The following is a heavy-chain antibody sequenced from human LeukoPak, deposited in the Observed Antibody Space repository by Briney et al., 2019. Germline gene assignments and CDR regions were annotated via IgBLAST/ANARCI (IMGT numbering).Heavy chain of an antibody. V-gene: IGHV1-2*06. J-gene: IGHJ4*02. CDR2: INPNSGGT. D-gene: IGHD2-2*01. CDR3: ARNLPSWPASMYYFDY. Sequence: ASVKVSCKASGYTFTGYYMHWVRQAPGQGLEWVGRINPNSGGTNYAQKFQGRVTMTRDTSISTAYMELSRLRSDGTAVYYCARNLPSWPASMYYFDYWGQGTLVTVSS. CDR1: GYTFTGYY.